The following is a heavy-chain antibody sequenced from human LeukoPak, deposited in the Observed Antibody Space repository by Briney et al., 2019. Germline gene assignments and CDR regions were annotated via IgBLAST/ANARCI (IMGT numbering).Heavy chain of an antibody. CDR3: ARSYGDYEYYFDY. V-gene: IGHV4-31*03. Sequence: SQTLSLTCTVSGGSISSGGYYWSWLRQHPGKGLEWIGYIYYSGSTYYNPSLKSRVTISIDTSKNQFSLKLSSVTAADTAVYCCARSYGDYEYYFDYWGQGTLVTVSS. D-gene: IGHD4-17*01. J-gene: IGHJ4*02. CDR1: GGSISSGGYY. CDR2: IYYSGST.